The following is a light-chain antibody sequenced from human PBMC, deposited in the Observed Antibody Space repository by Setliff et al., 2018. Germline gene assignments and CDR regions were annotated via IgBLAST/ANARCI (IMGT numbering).Light chain of an antibody. CDR1: GSDIGAGFS. V-gene: IGLV1-40*01. J-gene: IGLJ1*01. CDR3: QSYGGSLSGYV. CDR2: GNS. Sequence: QSVLTQPPSVSGAPGQRVTISCTGSGSDIGAGFSVHWYQQLPGIAPKLLIYGNSDRPSGVPDRLSGSKSGTSASLAITGLQAEDEADYYCQSYGGSLSGYVFGTGTKVTVL.